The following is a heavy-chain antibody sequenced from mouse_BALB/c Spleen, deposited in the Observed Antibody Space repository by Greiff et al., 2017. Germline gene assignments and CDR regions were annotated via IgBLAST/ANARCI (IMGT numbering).Heavy chain of an antibody. V-gene: IGHV1-9*01. CDR3: ARRRLVFAD. D-gene: IGHD4-1*01. CDR2: ILPGSGST. J-gene: IGHJ3*01. CDR1: GYTFSSYW. Sequence: VQLQQSGAELMKPGASVKISCKATGYTFSSYWIEWVKQRPGHGLEWIGVILPGSGSTNYNEKFKGKATFTADTSSNTAYMQLSSLTSEDSAVYYCARRRLVFADWGQGTLVTVSA.